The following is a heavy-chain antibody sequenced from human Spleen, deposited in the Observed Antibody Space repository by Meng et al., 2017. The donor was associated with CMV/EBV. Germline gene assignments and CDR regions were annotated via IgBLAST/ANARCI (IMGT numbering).Heavy chain of an antibody. CDR3: ARDNVDTSMAPFDL. V-gene: IGHV3-74*01. D-gene: IGHD5-18*01. CDR2: INSDGSST. Sequence: ASGFTFSSSWMHWVRRAPGKGLVWVSRINSDGSSTRSADSVKGRFTISRDNAKNTLYLQMNSLRAEDTAVYYCARDNVDTSMAPFDLWGRGTLVTVSS. CDR1: GFTFSSSW. J-gene: IGHJ2*01.